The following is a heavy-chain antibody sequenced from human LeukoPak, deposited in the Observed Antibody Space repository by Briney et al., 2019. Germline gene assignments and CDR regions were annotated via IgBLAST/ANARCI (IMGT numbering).Heavy chain of an antibody. Sequence: SETLSLTCAVYGGSFSGYYWSWIRQPLGKGLEWIGEINHSGSTNYNPSLKSRVTISVDTSKNQFSLKLSSVTAADTAVYYCARGGITMVRGVPNNWFDPWGQGTLVTVSS. CDR1: GGSFSGYY. V-gene: IGHV4-34*01. D-gene: IGHD3-10*01. J-gene: IGHJ5*02. CDR2: INHSGST. CDR3: ARGGITMVRGVPNNWFDP.